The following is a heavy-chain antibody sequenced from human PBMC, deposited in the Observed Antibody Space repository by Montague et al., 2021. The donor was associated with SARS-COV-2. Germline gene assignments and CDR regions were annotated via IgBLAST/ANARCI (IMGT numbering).Heavy chain of an antibody. V-gene: IGHV4-39*01. CDR2: MHYSGST. Sequence: SETLSLTCTVSGGSISSSGYYWGWIRQPPGKGLEWIGSMHYSGSTYFYPSLKSRVTISIDKYKNQFFLKLGSVTAADTAVYYCAGHASPPRYGSESYFRYWGQGTLVTVSS. J-gene: IGHJ4*02. CDR3: AGHASPPRYGSESYFRY. CDR1: GGSISSSGYY. D-gene: IGHD3-10*01.